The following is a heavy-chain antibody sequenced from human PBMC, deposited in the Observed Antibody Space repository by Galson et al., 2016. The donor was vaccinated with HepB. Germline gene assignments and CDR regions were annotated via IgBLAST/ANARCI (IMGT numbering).Heavy chain of an antibody. D-gene: IGHD3-3*01. J-gene: IGHJ4*02. V-gene: IGHV3-23*01. Sequence: SLRLSCAASGFTFSTSAMSWVRQAPGQGLEWVSAISSTSHITYYADSVKGRFTISRDNAKNTLFLQMDSLKIDDTAVYYCAKGWSGPDSWGQGTLVTVSS. CDR2: ISSTSHIT. CDR3: AKGWSGPDS. CDR1: GFTFSTSA.